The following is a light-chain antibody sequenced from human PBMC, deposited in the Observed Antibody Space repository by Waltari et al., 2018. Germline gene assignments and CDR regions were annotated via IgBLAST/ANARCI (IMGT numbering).Light chain of an antibody. CDR1: KLGDKY. CDR3: LAWDSSTAWV. CDR2: QDT. V-gene: IGLV3-1*01. Sequence: SYELTQPPSVSVSPGQTASITCSGDKLGDKYASWYQQKPGQSHVLVIYQDTKRPSGIPERVSGSNSGNTATLTISRTQGMDEADYYCLAWDSSTAWVFGGGTKLTVL. J-gene: IGLJ3*02.